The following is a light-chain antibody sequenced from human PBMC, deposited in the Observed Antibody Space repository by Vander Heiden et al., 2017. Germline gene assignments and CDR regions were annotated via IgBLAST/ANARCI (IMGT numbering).Light chain of an antibody. J-gene: IGLJ2*01. Sequence: QSVLTQPPSVSGAPGQRIIISCTGRSSNIGAGYGVHWYQQLPGTAPKLLIYANPNRPSVVPDRFSGSKSGTSASLSITGLQAEDEADYYCQSYDSSLSVVFGGGTKLTVL. CDR3: QSYDSSLSVV. V-gene: IGLV1-40*01. CDR1: SSNIGAGYG. CDR2: ANP.